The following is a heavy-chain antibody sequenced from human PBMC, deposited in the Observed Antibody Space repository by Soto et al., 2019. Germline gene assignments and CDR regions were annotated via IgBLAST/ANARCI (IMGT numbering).Heavy chain of an antibody. CDR2: IYYSGST. CDR1: GGSISSYY. V-gene: IGHV4-59*01. CDR3: AREVGGIAAAGSYDNWFDP. Sequence: SETLSLTCTVSGGSISSYYWSWIRQPPGKGLEWIGYIYYSGSTNYNPSLKSRVTISVDTSKNQFSLKLSSVTAADTAVYYCAREVGGIAAAGSYDNWFDPWGQGTLVTVSS. J-gene: IGHJ5*02. D-gene: IGHD6-13*01.